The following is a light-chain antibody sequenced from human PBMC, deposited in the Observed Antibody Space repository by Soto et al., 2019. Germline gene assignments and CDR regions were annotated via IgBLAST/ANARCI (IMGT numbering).Light chain of an antibody. CDR2: EVS. Sequence: QSVLTQPRSVSGSPGQSITISCTGTSSDVGGYNYVSWYQQHPGKAPKPMISEVSNRPSGVSNRFSGSKSGNTASLTISGLQAEDEADYYCSSYTSSSTYVFGTGTKVTVL. CDR3: SSYTSSSTYV. CDR1: SSDVGGYNY. V-gene: IGLV2-14*01. J-gene: IGLJ1*01.